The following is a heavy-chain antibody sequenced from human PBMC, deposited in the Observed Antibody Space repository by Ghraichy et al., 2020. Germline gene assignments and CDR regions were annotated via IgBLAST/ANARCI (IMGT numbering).Heavy chain of an antibody. J-gene: IGHJ4*02. CDR3: ARDREGHCVDVCYFAY. D-gene: IGHD2-21*01. CDR1: GFTFSSYG. V-gene: IGHV3-30*02. Sequence: GGSLRLSCAGSGFTFSSYGMHWVRQAPGQGLEWVAYIRFDGGEEFYADSVRGRFTISRDDSKNRAYLQMNSLRSEDTAVYFCARDREGHCVDVCYFAYGGQGSLVTVAA. CDR2: IRFDGGEE.